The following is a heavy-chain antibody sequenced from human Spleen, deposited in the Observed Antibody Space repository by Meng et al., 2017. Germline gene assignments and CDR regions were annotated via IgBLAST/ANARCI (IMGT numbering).Heavy chain of an antibody. Sequence: QGRPQRWGAGLLKPSETLSLPCVVSGGSFSDYYWSWIRQPPGKGLEWIGEINHSGSTNYNPSLESRATISVDTSQNNLSLKLSSVTAADSAVYYCARGPTTMAHDFDYWGQGTLVTVSS. D-gene: IGHD4-11*01. CDR2: INHSGST. CDR1: GGSFSDYY. J-gene: IGHJ4*02. CDR3: ARGPTTMAHDFDY. V-gene: IGHV4-34*01.